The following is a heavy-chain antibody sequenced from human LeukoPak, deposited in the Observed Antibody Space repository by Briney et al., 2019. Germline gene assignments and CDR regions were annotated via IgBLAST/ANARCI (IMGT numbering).Heavy chain of an antibody. J-gene: IGHJ4*02. Sequence: GGSLRLSCAASGFTFSSYGMHWVRQALGKGLEWVAVISYDGSNKYYADSVKGRFTISRDNSKNTLYLQMNSLRAEDTAVYYCAKDQGSSWCPHFDYWGQGTLVTVSS. V-gene: IGHV3-30*18. D-gene: IGHD6-13*01. CDR1: GFTFSSYG. CDR3: AKDQGSSWCPHFDY. CDR2: ISYDGSNK.